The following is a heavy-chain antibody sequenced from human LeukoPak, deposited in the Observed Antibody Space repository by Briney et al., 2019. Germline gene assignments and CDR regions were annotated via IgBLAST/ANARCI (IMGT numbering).Heavy chain of an antibody. V-gene: IGHV4-39*02. D-gene: IGHD4-17*01. CDR3: ARDGIRGYGDYYFDY. J-gene: IGHJ4*02. CDR1: GDSISSSNYY. CDR2: IYYSGST. Sequence: SKTLSLTCTVSGDSISSSNYYWGWIRQPPGKGLEWIASIYYSGSTYYDPSLKSRVTISVDMSKNQFSLKLSSVTAADTAVYYCARDGIRGYGDYYFDYWGQGTLVTVSS.